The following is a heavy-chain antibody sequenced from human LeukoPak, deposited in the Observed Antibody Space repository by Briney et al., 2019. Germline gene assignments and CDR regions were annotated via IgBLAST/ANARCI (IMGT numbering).Heavy chain of an antibody. J-gene: IGHJ4*02. V-gene: IGHV3-48*03. CDR2: ISSSGSTI. CDR3: ARELEGLDY. CDR1: GFTFSSYE. Sequence: GGSLRLSCAASGFTFSSYEMNWVRQAPGKGLEWVSYISSSGSTIYYADSVKGRFTISRDNAKNSLYLQMNSLRAEDTAVYYCARELEGLDYWSQGTLVTVSS.